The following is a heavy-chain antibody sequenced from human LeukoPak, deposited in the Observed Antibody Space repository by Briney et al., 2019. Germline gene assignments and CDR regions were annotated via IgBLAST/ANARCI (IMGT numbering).Heavy chain of an antibody. CDR2: ICWNSGSI. D-gene: IGHD1-20*01. CDR1: GFTFYVYA. V-gene: IGHV3-9*03. Sequence: GGSLRLSCAASGFTFYVYAMHCVRQAPGEGLGWVSGICWNSGSIGYADSVKGRFTISRDNATTSLYLQMNSLRAEDMALFFCAKDVVHNWNHRPYFDYWGEGTLVTVSS. CDR3: AKDVVHNWNHRPYFDY. J-gene: IGHJ4*02.